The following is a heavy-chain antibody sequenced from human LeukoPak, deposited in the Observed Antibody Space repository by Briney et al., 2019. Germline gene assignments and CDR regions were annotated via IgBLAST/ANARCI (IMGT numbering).Heavy chain of an antibody. J-gene: IGHJ5*02. V-gene: IGHV4-31*03. D-gene: IGHD2-2*01. Sequence: SETLSLTCTVSGGSISSGGYYWSWIRQHPGKGLEWIGYIYYSGSTYYNPSLKSRVTISVDTSKNQFSLKLSSVTVADTAVYYCARASIVVVPAAPKGIVWFDPWGQGTLVTVSS. CDR3: ARASIVVVPAAPKGIVWFDP. CDR2: IYYSGST. CDR1: GGSISSGGYY.